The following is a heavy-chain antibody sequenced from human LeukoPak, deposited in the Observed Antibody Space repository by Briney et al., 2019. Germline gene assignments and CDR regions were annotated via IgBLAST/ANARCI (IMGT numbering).Heavy chain of an antibody. CDR1: GGSISSSSYY. J-gene: IGHJ5*02. V-gene: IGHV4-39*07. D-gene: IGHD3-3*01. CDR2: INHSGST. CDR3: ARGRITIFGVVIIGYWFDP. Sequence: SETLSLTCTVSGGSISSSSYYWGWIRQPPGKGLEWIGEINHSGSTNYNPSLKSRVTISVDTSKNQFSLKLSSVTAADTAVYYCARGRITIFGVVIIGYWFDPWGQGTLVTVSS.